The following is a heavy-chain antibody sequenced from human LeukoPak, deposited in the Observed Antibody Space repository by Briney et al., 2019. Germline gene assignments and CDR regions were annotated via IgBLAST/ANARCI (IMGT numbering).Heavy chain of an antibody. CDR2: IIPIFGTA. Sequence: SVKVSCKASGGSFSSYAISWVRQAPGQGLEWMGGIIPIFGTANYAQKFQGRVTITADESTSTAYMELSSLRSEDTAVYYCARGTDSDIDYYYYYGMDVWGQGTTVTVSS. CDR3: ARGTDSDIDYYYYYGMDV. V-gene: IGHV1-69*13. J-gene: IGHJ6*02. D-gene: IGHD1-14*01. CDR1: GGSFSSYA.